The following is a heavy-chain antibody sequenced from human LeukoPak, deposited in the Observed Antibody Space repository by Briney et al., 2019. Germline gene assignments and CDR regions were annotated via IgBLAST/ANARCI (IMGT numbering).Heavy chain of an antibody. V-gene: IGHV5-10-1*01. CDR3: ARQPEGTWFDP. Sequence: HGESLQISCKGSGYSFTSNWISWVRQLPGKGLEWMGRIDPSDSYTNYSPSFQGHVTISADKSISTAYLQWSSLKASDTAMYYCARQPEGTWFDPWGQGTLVTVSS. CDR2: IDPSDSYT. CDR1: GYSFTSNW. D-gene: IGHD1-1*01. J-gene: IGHJ5*02.